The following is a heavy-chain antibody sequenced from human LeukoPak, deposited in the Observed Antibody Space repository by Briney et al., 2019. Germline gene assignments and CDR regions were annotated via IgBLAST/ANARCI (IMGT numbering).Heavy chain of an antibody. CDR3: ARGMYNWNDGAFDI. D-gene: IGHD1-1*01. Sequence: SETLSLTCTVSGGPISSGSYYWSWIRQPAGKGLEWIGRIYTSGSTNYNPSLKSRVTISVDTSKNQFSLKLSSVTAADTAVYYCARGMYNWNDGAFDIWGQGTMVTVSS. CDR1: GGPISSGSYY. CDR2: IYTSGST. J-gene: IGHJ3*02. V-gene: IGHV4-61*02.